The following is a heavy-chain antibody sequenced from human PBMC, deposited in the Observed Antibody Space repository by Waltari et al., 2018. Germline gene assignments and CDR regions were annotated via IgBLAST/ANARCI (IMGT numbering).Heavy chain of an antibody. CDR1: GGSISSSNW. J-gene: IGHJ4*02. CDR3: ARGPYYYDSSGYYGLDY. CDR2: IYHSGST. D-gene: IGHD3-22*01. V-gene: IGHV4-4*02. Sequence: QVQLQESGPELVKPSGTLSLTCAVSGGSISSSNWWSWVRQPPGKGLEWIGEIYHSGSTNYNPSLKSRVTISVDKSKNQFSLKLSSVTAADTAVYYCARGPYYYDSSGYYGLDYWGQGTLVTVSS.